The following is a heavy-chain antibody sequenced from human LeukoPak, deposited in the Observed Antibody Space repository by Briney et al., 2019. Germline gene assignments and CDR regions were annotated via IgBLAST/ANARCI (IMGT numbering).Heavy chain of an antibody. CDR1: GYTFTSYA. CDR3: ARFLDDYGGEFDP. D-gene: IGHD4-23*01. V-gene: IGHV1-3*01. Sequence: ASVTVSCKASGYTFTSYAMHWVRQAPGQRLEWMGWINAGNGNTKYSQKFQGRVTITRDTSASTAYMELSSLRSEDTAVYYCARFLDDYGGEFDPWGQGTLVTVSS. CDR2: INAGNGNT. J-gene: IGHJ5*02.